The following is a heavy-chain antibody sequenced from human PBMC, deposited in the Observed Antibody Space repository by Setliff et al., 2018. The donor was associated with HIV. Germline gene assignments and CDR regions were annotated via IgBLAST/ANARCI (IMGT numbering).Heavy chain of an antibody. CDR1: GGSISSGGFY. J-gene: IGHJ6*02. CDR2: IYNTGST. D-gene: IGHD1-26*01. V-gene: IGHV4-31*03. CDR3: AKPLTQWGVSPYHYAVDV. Sequence: SETLSLTCTVTGGSISSGGFYWTWIRQHPGKGLEWIGYIYNTGSTYHSPSLESRVTISLDTSKNQFSLKLISVTAADTAVYYCAKPLTQWGVSPYHYAVDVWGQGTTVTVSS.